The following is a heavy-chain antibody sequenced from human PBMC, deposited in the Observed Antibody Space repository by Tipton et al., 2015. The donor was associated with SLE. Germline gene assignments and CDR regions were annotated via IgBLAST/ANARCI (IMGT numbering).Heavy chain of an antibody. CDR1: GASISSGSYY. CDR2: IFGSGTT. CDR3: ARGQEVYGDYYMIPRGHWFDP. J-gene: IGHJ5*02. D-gene: IGHD4-17*01. V-gene: IGHV4-61*02. Sequence: TLSLTCSVSGASISSGSYYWSWIRQPAGKGLEWIGRIFGSGTTNYNPSLKSRVTMSLHTSNNHFSLRLSSVTAADTAVYYCARGQEVYGDYYMIPRGHWFDPWGQGTLVTVSS.